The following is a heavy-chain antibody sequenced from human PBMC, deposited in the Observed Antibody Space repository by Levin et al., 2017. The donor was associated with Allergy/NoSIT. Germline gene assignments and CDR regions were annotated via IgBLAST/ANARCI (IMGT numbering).Heavy chain of an antibody. Sequence: PSETLSLTCTVSGDSVSNGSYYWSWIRQPPGKGLEWIAYIYYSGSTDYNPSLKSRVTISADTSKNHISLELSSVTAAATAVYYCARESVYRTEDIAPTTFDLWGQGTLVTVSS. D-gene: IGHD5-12*01. CDR2: IYYSGST. V-gene: IGHV4-61*03. CDR1: GDSVSNGSYY. J-gene: IGHJ5*02. CDR3: ARESVYRTEDIAPTTFDL.